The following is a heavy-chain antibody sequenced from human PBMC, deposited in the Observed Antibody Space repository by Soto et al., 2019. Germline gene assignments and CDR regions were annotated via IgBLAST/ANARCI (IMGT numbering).Heavy chain of an antibody. J-gene: IGHJ4*02. D-gene: IGHD3-22*01. CDR3: ARGITMIAPDKSYFDS. V-gene: IGHV4-34*01. CDR2: VNHNGNT. CDR1: GGSFSGHY. Sequence: PSETLSLTCSVYGGSFSGHYWSWSRQPPGKGLEWIGEVNHNGNTNENPSLKSRITISVDTSKNQFSLKLRSVTAADTAVYYCARGITMIAPDKSYFDSWGQGGLVTVSS.